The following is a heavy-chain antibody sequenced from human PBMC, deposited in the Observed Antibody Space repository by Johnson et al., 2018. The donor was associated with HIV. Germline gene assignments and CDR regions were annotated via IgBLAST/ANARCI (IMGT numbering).Heavy chain of an antibody. CDR1: GFTFSSYG. V-gene: IGHV3-30*02. CDR3: AKDGAYSGYAYDAFDS. CDR2: IRYDGSNK. J-gene: IGHJ3*02. D-gene: IGHD5-12*01. Sequence: QVQLVESGGGVVQPGGSLRLSCAASGFTFSSYGMHWVRQAPGKGLEWVAFIRYDGSNKYYADSVKGRFTISRDNSKNTLYLQMISLRAEDTAVYYCAKDGAYSGYAYDAFDSWGQGTMGTVSS.